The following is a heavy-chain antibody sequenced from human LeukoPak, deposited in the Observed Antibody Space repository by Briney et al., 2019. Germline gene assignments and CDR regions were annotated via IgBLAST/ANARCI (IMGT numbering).Heavy chain of an antibody. V-gene: IGHV3-53*01. Sequence: GGSLRLPCAASGFTVSSNYMSWVRQAPGKGLEWVSVIYSGGSTYYADSVKGRFTISRDNSKNTLYLQMNSLRAEDTAVYYCASTNSYYYDSSGYYWRADAFDIWGQGTMVTVSS. CDR1: GFTVSSNY. D-gene: IGHD3-22*01. CDR3: ASTNSYYYDSSGYYWRADAFDI. CDR2: IYSGGST. J-gene: IGHJ3*02.